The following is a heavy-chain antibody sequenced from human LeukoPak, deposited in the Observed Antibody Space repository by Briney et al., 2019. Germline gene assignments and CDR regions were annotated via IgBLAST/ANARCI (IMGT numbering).Heavy chain of an antibody. D-gene: IGHD2-2*01. V-gene: IGHV4-34*01. J-gene: IGHJ4*02. CDR1: GGSFSGYY. CDR2: INHSGST. CDR3: ARGPDIVVVPAAPSRDY. Sequence: PSETLSLTCAVYGGSFSGYYWSWICQPPGKGLEWIGEINHSGSTNYNPSLKSRVTISVDTSKNQFSLKLGSVTAADTAVYYCARGPDIVVVPAAPSRDYWGQGTLVTVSS.